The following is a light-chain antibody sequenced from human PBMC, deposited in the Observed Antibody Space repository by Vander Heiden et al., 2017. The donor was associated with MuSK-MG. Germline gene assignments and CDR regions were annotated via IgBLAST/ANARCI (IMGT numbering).Light chain of an antibody. Sequence: DIQMTQSPSTLSASVGDRVTITFRASQSISSWLAWYQQKPRKAPKLLIYKASSLESGVPSRFSGSGSGTEFTLTISSLQPDDFATYYCQQYNSYPRLTFGGGTKVEIK. J-gene: IGKJ4*01. CDR2: KAS. V-gene: IGKV1-5*03. CDR3: QQYNSYPRLT. CDR1: QSISSW.